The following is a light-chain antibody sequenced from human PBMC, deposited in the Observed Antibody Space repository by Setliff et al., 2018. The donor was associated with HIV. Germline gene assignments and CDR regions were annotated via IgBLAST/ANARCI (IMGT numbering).Light chain of an antibody. CDR1: SSNIGAGYD. Sequence: QSALAQPPSVSGAPGQRVTISCTGSSSNIGAGYDVHWYQQLPGTAPKLLVYGNTNRPSGVPDRFSGSRSGTSASLAITGLQAEDETDYYCQSYDSILSGSLFGGGTKVTVL. J-gene: IGLJ2*01. CDR3: QSYDSILSGSL. CDR2: GNT. V-gene: IGLV1-40*01.